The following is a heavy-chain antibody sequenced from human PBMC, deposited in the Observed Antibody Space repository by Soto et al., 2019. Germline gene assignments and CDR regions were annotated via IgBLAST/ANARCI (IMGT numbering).Heavy chain of an antibody. J-gene: IGHJ4*02. D-gene: IGHD2-2*03. Sequence: EVQVLESGGGLVQPGGSLRLSCAATGFTFSDFAMSWVRQAPGKGLEWVSRIYGGGNGPHYADSVKGRVTISRDNSKNTFYLQMNSLRAEDTALYYCAKMEGMDPWAYSFDYWGQGTLVTVSS. CDR2: IYGGGNGP. CDR1: GFTFSDFA. CDR3: AKMEGMDPWAYSFDY. V-gene: IGHV3-23*01.